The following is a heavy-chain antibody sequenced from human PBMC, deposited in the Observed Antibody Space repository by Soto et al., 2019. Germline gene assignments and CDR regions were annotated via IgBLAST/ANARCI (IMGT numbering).Heavy chain of an antibody. D-gene: IGHD2-21*01. CDR2: INPTGGST. V-gene: IGHV1-46*03. CDR1: GYTFINYY. CDR3: ARHLAAGDF. J-gene: IGHJ4*02. Sequence: QVQLVQSGAEVKKPGASVKVSCKASGYTFINYYIHWVRQAPGHGLEWMAIINPTGGSTNYAQKFHGRLTLTMDTSTTTVYMELSSLTSEDTAIYYCARHLAAGDFWGQGTLVTGSS.